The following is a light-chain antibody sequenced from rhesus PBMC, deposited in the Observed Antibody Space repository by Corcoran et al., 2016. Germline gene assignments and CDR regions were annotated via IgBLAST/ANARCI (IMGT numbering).Light chain of an antibody. J-gene: IGKJ4*01. V-gene: IGKV1-21*01. Sequence: DIQMTQSPSSLSASVGDRVTITCRASQGISSWLAWYQQKAGKAPKLLNYKASRLQSGVPSKFSGSGSGTDFTLTISSLQPEDFATYYGQQYNSAPLTFGGGTKVEIK. CDR3: QQYNSAPLT. CDR2: KAS. CDR1: QGISSW.